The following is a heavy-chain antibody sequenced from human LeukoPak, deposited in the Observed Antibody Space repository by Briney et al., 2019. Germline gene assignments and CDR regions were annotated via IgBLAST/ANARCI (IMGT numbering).Heavy chain of an antibody. CDR3: AKPLGGSYLFDR. D-gene: IGHD1-26*01. CDR2: IEVGGTIT. V-gene: IGHV3-23*05. Sequence: GGSLRLSCAASGFTFSSYAMTWVRRAPGKGLEWVSTIEVGGTITHYAASVKGRFTISRDTSKKILYLQMDSLRPEDTAVYYCAKPLGGSYLFDRWGQGTLVTVSS. J-gene: IGHJ4*02. CDR1: GFTFSSYA.